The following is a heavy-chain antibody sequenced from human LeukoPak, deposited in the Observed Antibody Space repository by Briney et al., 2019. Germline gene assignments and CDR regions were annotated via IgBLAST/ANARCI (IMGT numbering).Heavy chain of an antibody. CDR2: IRYDGSNK. Sequence: PGGSLRLSCTASGFTFSSYGMHWVRQAPGKGLEWVAFIRYDGSNKYYADSVKGRFTISRDNSKNTLYLQMNSLRAEDTAVYYCAKEKKYYYDSTGYPGYDYWGQGTLVTVSS. V-gene: IGHV3-30*02. CDR3: AKEKKYYYDSTGYPGYDY. D-gene: IGHD3-22*01. J-gene: IGHJ4*02. CDR1: GFTFSSYG.